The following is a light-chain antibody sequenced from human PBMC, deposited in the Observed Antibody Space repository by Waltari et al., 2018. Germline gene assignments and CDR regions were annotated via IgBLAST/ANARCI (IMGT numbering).Light chain of an antibody. CDR3: QQSYSTPIFT. V-gene: IGKV1-39*01. CDR2: AAS. Sequence: DIQMTQSPSSLFASVGDRVPITCRASQSLSSYLNWYQQKPGKAPKLLIYAASSLQSGVPSRFSGSGSGTDFTLTISSLQPEEFATYYCQQSYSTPIFTFGPGTKVDIK. J-gene: IGKJ3*01. CDR1: QSLSSY.